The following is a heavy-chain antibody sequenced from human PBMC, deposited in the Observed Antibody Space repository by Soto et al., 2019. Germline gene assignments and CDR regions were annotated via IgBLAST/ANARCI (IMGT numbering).Heavy chain of an antibody. CDR2: ISSSSSYI. CDR1: GFTFSSYS. D-gene: IGHD6-13*01. CDR3: EREGFPLSSSWIDFDY. V-gene: IGHV3-21*01. Sequence: EVQLVESGGGLVKPGGSLRLSCAASGFTFSSYSMNWVRQAPEKRLEWVSSISSSSSYIYYADSVKGRFPISRDNAKNSLYLQMNSLRAEDTAVYYCEREGFPLSSSWIDFDYWGQGTLVTVSS. J-gene: IGHJ4*02.